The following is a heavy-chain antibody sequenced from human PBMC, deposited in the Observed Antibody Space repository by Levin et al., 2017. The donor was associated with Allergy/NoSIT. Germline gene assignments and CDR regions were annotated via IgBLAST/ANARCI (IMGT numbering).Heavy chain of an antibody. CDR2: ISSSSSTI. CDR3: ARGGAARPDY. J-gene: IGHJ4*02. CDR1: GFTFSGYG. V-gene: IGHV3-48*01. D-gene: IGHD6-6*01. Sequence: PGGSLRLSCAASGFTFSGYGMNWVRQAPGKGLEWVSYISSSSSTISYADSVKGRFTISRDNAKNSLYLQMNSLRAEDMAVYYCARGGAARPDYWGQGTLVTVSS.